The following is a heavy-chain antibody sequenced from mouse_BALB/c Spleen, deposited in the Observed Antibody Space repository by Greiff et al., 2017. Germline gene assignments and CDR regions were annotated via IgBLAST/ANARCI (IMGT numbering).Heavy chain of an antibody. D-gene: IGHD2-2*01. V-gene: IGHV1-9*01. CDR1: GYTFSSYW. CDR3: ASRPYGYDFSMDY. Sequence: VQGVESGAELMKPGASVKISCKATGYTFSSYWIEWVKQRPGHGLEWIGEILPGSGSTNYNEKFKGKATFTADTSSNTAYMQLSSLTSEDSAVYYCASRPYGYDFSMDYWGQGTSVTVSS. J-gene: IGHJ4*01. CDR2: ILPGSGST.